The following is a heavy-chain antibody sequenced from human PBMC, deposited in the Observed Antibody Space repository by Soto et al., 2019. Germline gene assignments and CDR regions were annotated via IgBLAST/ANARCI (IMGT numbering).Heavy chain of an antibody. CDR2: ISWNSGSI. CDR1: GLTLDEYA. CDR3: AKASVFILGLVAANVLLSL. Sequence: GGSLRLACAASGLTLDEYAMHWVRLAPGKDLEWVSGISWNSGSIGYADSVKGRFTISRDNAKNSLYLQMNSPRAEDTALYYSAKASVFILGLVAANVLLSLWGRGT. D-gene: IGHD2-15*01. V-gene: IGHV3-9*01. J-gene: IGHJ1*01.